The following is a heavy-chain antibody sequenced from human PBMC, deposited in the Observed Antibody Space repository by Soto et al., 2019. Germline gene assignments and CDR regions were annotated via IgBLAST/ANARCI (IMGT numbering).Heavy chain of an antibody. CDR3: ARGMTPPGAPAWYYFDS. CDR2: FSLSGTT. D-gene: IGHD2-8*02. Sequence: SETLSLTCTVSGASITGTSYWSWIRQPAGKGLEWIGRFSLSGTTNYNPSLRSRVTMSADVSKNQFSLRLTSVTAADTASYYCARGMTPPGAPAWYYFDSWGQGTLVTVSS. V-gene: IGHV4-4*07. J-gene: IGHJ4*02. CDR1: GASITGTSY.